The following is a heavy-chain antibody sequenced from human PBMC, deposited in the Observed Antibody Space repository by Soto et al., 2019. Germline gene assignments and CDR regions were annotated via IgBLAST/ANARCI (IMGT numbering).Heavy chain of an antibody. Sequence: PSETLALTCAVSGYSISSGYYWGWLRQPPGKGLEWIGSIYHGGSTYYNPSLNSRVTLSIDMTNNHVSLKLTSVTAADRAVYYCARGSVDTVDSSGFYEYWGQGTPVTVSS. D-gene: IGHD3-22*01. CDR3: ARGSVDTVDSSGFYEY. CDR2: IYHGGST. V-gene: IGHV4-38-2*01. CDR1: GYSISSGYY. J-gene: IGHJ4*02.